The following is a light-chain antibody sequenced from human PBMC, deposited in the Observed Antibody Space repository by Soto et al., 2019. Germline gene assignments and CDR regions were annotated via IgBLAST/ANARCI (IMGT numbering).Light chain of an antibody. CDR1: QGIRNE. CDR2: AAS. V-gene: IGKV1-6*01. J-gene: IGKJ1*01. Sequence: AIEVTQSPSSLSASVGDRVTITCRASQGIRNELGWYQQEPGKAPKLLISAASSLQSGVPSRFSGSGSGTDFTLTISSLQPEDFATYYCLQDYEYPRTFGQGTKVEIK. CDR3: LQDYEYPRT.